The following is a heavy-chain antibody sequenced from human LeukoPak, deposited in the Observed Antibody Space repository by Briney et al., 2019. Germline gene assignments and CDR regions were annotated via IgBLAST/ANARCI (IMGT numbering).Heavy chain of an antibody. Sequence: GGSLRLSCAASGFTFSSYAMHWVRQAPGKGLEWVAVISYDGSNKYYADSVKGRFTISRDNSKNPLYLQMNSLRAEDTAVYYCASNGITIFGVDPYYFDYWGQGTLVTVSS. D-gene: IGHD3-3*01. J-gene: IGHJ4*02. CDR3: ASNGITIFGVDPYYFDY. V-gene: IGHV3-30-3*01. CDR1: GFTFSSYA. CDR2: ISYDGSNK.